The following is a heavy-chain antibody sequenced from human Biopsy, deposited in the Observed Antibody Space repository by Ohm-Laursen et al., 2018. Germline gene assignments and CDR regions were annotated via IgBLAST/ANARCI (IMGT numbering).Heavy chain of an antibody. J-gene: IGHJ4*02. V-gene: IGHV4-59*01. CDR3: AREAASMDPRTRAFDY. D-gene: IGHD6-25*01. CDR1: GGSISSYQ. CDR2: LYNTGGT. Sequence: SDTLSLTCTVSGGSISSYQWTWIRQPPGKGLEWIGYLYNTGGTNYNPSLKSRVTISVDTSKNQFSLKLRSVTAADTAVYYCAREAASMDPRTRAFDYWGQGTLVTGSS.